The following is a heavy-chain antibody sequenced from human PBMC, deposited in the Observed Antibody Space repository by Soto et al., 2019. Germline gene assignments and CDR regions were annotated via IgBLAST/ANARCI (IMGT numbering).Heavy chain of an antibody. Sequence: GSLRLSCEVSGFTFSMYSMSWVRQSPGKGLEWVAKIPQDGVDGHYADSVKGRFIISRDNDKNSLHLQLNNLRAEDTAVYYCARDHLILPAHDFFYGSDVWGRGATVTVSS. D-gene: IGHD2-21*02. J-gene: IGHJ6*02. CDR3: ARDHLILPAHDFFYGSDV. CDR1: GFTFSMYS. V-gene: IGHV3-7*03. CDR2: IPQDGVDG.